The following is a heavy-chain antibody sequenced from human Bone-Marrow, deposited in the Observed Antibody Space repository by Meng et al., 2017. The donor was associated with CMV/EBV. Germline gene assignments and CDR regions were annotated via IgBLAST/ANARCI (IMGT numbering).Heavy chain of an antibody. J-gene: IGHJ4*02. D-gene: IGHD3-3*01. CDR2: IYYSGST. V-gene: IGHV4-61*01. Sequence: GSLRLSCTVSGGSVSSGSYYWSWIRQPPGKGLEWIGYIYYSGSTNYNPSLKSRVTISVDTSKNQFSLKLSSVTAADTAVYYCATLTFWSGSGYFDYWGQGTLVTVSS. CDR3: ATLTFWSGSGYFDY. CDR1: GGSVSSGSYY.